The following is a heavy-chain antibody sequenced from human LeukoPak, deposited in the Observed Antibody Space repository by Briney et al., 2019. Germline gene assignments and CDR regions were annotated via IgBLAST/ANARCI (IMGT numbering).Heavy chain of an antibody. CDR3: AKEGSNWNMDY. Sequence: PGGSLRLSCAPSGFTFGSYAMTWVRQAPGKGLEWVSTISGFGDRTYYGDSVKGRFTISRDKSKNTLFLQMNSLRAEDSAVYYCAKEGSNWNMDYWGQGTLVAVSS. CDR2: ISGFGDRT. D-gene: IGHD1-1*01. V-gene: IGHV3-23*01. CDR1: GFTFGSYA. J-gene: IGHJ4*02.